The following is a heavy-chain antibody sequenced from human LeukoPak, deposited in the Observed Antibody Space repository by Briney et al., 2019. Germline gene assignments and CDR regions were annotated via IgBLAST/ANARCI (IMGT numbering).Heavy chain of an antibody. CDR2: INPNSGGT. V-gene: IGHV1-2*02. CDR1: GYTFTGYY. J-gene: IGHJ4*02. Sequence: ASVKVSCKASGYTFTGYYMHWVRQAPGQGLEWMGWINPNSGGTNYAQKFQGRVTMTRDTSISTAYMELSRLRSDDTAVYYCASLLQETNKYFDYWGQGTLVTVSS. D-gene: IGHD3-22*01. CDR3: ASLLQETNKYFDY.